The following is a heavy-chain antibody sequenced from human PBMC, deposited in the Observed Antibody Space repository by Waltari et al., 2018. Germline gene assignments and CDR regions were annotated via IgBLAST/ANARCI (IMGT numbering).Heavy chain of an antibody. D-gene: IGHD3-22*01. CDR2: INPNSGGT. CDR3: ALDYYDSSALAFDI. V-gene: IGHV1-2*06. J-gene: IGHJ3*02. CDR1: GYTFTGYY. Sequence: QVQLVQSGAEVKKPGASVKVSCKASGYTFTGYYMHWVRQAPGQGLEWMGRINPNSGGTNYAQKCQGRVTMTRDTSISTAYMELSRLRSDDTAVYYCALDYYDSSALAFDIWGQGTMVTVSS.